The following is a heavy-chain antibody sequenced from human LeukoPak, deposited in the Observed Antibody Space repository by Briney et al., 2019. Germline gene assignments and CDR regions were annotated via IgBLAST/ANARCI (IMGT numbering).Heavy chain of an antibody. V-gene: IGHV1-2*02. CDR3: ARVRVAWVAAAGNDC. Sequence: ASVKVSCKASGYTFTGYYMHWVRQAPGQGLEWMGWINPNSGGTNYAQKFQGRVTMTRDTSISTAYMELSRLRSDDTAVYYCARVRVAWVAAAGNDCWGQGTLVTVSS. D-gene: IGHD6-13*01. CDR1: GYTFTGYY. J-gene: IGHJ4*02. CDR2: INPNSGGT.